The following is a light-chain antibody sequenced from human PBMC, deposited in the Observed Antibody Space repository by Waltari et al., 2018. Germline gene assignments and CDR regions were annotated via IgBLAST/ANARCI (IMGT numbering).Light chain of an antibody. V-gene: IGKV2-30*02. J-gene: IGKJ5*01. Sequence: DVVMTQSPLSLPVTLGQPASISCRSSQSLVHSDGNTYLNWFQQRPGQSPRRLIYKVSNRDSGFPDRFSGSGSGTDFTLKISRVEAEDVGIYYCMQGTHWPPITFGQGTRLEIK. CDR1: QSLVHSDGNTY. CDR3: MQGTHWPPIT. CDR2: KVS.